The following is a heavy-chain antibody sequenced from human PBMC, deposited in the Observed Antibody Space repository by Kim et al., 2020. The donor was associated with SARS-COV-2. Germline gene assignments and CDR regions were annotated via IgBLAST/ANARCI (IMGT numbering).Heavy chain of an antibody. Sequence: SQTLSLTCAVYGGSLRGYNWSWIRQRPGKGLEWIGEINHSGGTNNNPTPKRGVTISVDTSKNEFSLRQRSVSAPDTAAYFSAGDRVRMGYHYYYYYGMGV. D-gene: IGHD3-16*02. CDR2: INHSGGT. CDR1: GGSLRGYN. J-gene: IGHJ6*01. CDR3: AGDRVRMGYHYYYYYGMGV. V-gene: IGHV4-34*01.